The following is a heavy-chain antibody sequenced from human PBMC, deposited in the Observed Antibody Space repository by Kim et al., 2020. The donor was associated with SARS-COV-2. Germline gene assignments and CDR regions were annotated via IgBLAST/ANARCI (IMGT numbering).Heavy chain of an antibody. CDR1: GFTFSGYS. Sequence: GGSLRLSCAASGFTFSGYSMNWVRQAPGKGLEWVSSISSSSSYIYYADSVKGRFTISRDNAKNSLYLQMNSLRAEDTAVYYCARDPSEMATTYFDYWGQGTLVTVSS. V-gene: IGHV3-21*01. J-gene: IGHJ4*02. D-gene: IGHD5-12*01. CDR2: ISSSSSYI. CDR3: ARDPSEMATTYFDY.